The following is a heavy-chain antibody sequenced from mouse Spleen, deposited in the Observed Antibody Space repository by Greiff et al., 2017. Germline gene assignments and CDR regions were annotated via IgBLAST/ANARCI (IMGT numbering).Heavy chain of an antibody. V-gene: IGHV5-6-5*01. D-gene: IGHD1-1*01. CDR2: ISSGGST. CDR1: GFTFSSYA. CDR3: ARDYYGSSYYAMDY. Sequence: EVQVVESGGGLVQPGGSRKLSCAASGFTFSSYAMSWVRQTPEKRLEWVASISSGGSTYYPDSVKGRFTISRDNARNILYLQMSSLRSEDTAMYYCARDYYGSSYYAMDYWGQGTSVTVSS. J-gene: IGHJ4*01.